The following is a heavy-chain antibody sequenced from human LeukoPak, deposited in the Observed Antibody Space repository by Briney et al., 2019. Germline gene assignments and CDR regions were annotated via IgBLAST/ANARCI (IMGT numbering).Heavy chain of an antibody. Sequence: ASVKVSCKASGYTFTGYYIHWVRQAPGQGLEWMGWINPNSGGTNYAQKFQGRVTMTRDTSISTAYMELSRLRSDDTAVYYCARGGVVVPAAIDYWGQGTLVTVSS. CDR1: GYTFTGYY. J-gene: IGHJ4*02. CDR2: INPNSGGT. D-gene: IGHD2-2*02. V-gene: IGHV1-2*02. CDR3: ARGGVVVPAAIDY.